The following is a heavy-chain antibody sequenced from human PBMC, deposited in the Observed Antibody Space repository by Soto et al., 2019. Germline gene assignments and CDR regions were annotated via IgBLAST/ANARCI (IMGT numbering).Heavy chain of an antibody. CDR2: IKQDGSEK. J-gene: IGHJ6*03. D-gene: IGHD6-13*01. CDR1: GFTFSSYW. CDR3: ARDRGSSWSYYYYYMDV. Sequence: EVQLVESGGGLVQPGGSLRLSCAASGFTFSSYWMSWVRQAPGKGLEWVANIKQDGSEKYYVDSVKGRFTISRDNAKNSLYLQMNSLRAEDTAVYYCARDRGSSWSYYYYYMDVWGKGTTVTVSS. V-gene: IGHV3-7*01.